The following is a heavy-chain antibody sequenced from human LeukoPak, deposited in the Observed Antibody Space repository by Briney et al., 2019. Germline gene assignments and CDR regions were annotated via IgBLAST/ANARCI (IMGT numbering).Heavy chain of an antibody. J-gene: IGHJ3*02. D-gene: IGHD2-21*02. Sequence: SETLSLTCTVSGGSISSSSYYWGWIRQPPGKGLEWIGSIYYSGSTYYNPSLKSRVTISVDTSKNQFSLKLSSVTAADTAVYYCARDGSVVVVTAIPDDAFDIRGQGTMVTVSS. CDR2: IYYSGST. CDR1: GGSISSSSYY. CDR3: ARDGSVVVVTAIPDDAFDI. V-gene: IGHV4-39*07.